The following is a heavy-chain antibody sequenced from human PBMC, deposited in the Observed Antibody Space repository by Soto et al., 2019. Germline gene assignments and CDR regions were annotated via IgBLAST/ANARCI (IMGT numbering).Heavy chain of an antibody. CDR2: ITNGSSNK. CDR3: ARDHCGGDCYLFDY. J-gene: IGHJ4*01. Sequence: PGGSLRLSCAASGFTFNSYAMNWVRQAPGKGLEWVAVITNGSSNKYYADSLKGRFTISRDNAKKSLYLQMNNLRAEDTAVYYCARDHCGGDCYLFDYWGHGTLVTVSS. V-gene: IGHV3-21*01. CDR1: GFTFNSYA. D-gene: IGHD2-21*02.